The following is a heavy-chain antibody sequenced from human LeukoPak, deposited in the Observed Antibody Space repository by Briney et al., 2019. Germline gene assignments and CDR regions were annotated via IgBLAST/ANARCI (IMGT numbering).Heavy chain of an antibody. V-gene: IGHV1-2*02. D-gene: IGHD4-17*01. CDR1: GYTFTGYY. Sequence: GASVKVSCKASGYTFTGYYMHWVRHAPGQGLEWMGWINPNSGGTNYAQKFQGRVTLTRDTSISTAYMELSRLRSDDTAVYYCARDRGEIYGDPDYYYMDVWGKGTTVTVSS. J-gene: IGHJ6*03. CDR3: ARDRGEIYGDPDYYYMDV. CDR2: INPNSGGT.